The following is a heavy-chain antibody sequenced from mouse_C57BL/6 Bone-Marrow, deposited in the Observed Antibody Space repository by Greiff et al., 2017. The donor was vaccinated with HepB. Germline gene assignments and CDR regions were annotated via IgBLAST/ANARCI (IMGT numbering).Heavy chain of an antibody. CDR1: GFTFSDFY. J-gene: IGHJ3*01. CDR3: ARDYDGFAY. CDR2: SRNKANDYTT. Sequence: EVKLMESGGGLVQSGRSLRLSCATSGFTFSDFYMEWVRQAPGKGLEWIAASRNKANDYTTEYSASVKGRFIVSRDTSQSILYLQMNALRAEDTAIYYCARDYDGFAYWGQGTLVTVSA. D-gene: IGHD2-12*01. V-gene: IGHV7-1*01.